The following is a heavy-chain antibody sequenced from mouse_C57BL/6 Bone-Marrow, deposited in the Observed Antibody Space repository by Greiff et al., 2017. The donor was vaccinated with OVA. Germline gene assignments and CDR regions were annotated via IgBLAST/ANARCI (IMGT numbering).Heavy chain of an antibody. D-gene: IGHD1-1*01. Sequence: DVHLVESGGGLVKPGGSLKLSCAASGFTFSSYAMSWVRQTPEKRLEWVATISDGGSYTYYPDNVKGRFTISRDNAKNNLYLQMSHLKSEDTAMYYCARENYYGSSLGWFAYWGQGTLVTVSA. CDR2: ISDGGSYT. CDR1: GFTFSSYA. V-gene: IGHV5-4*01. J-gene: IGHJ3*01. CDR3: ARENYYGSSLGWFAY.